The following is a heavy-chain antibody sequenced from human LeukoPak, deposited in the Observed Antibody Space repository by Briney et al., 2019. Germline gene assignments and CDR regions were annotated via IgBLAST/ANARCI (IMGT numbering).Heavy chain of an antibody. Sequence: QAGGSLRLSCAASGFNLYSYWMSWVRQAPGKGREWVANKKQDGREKYYVHSVKGRFTISRDNAKNSLYLQMNSLRAEDTAVYYCARVGGWLLRAFDIWGQGTMVTVSS. D-gene: IGHD5-24*01. V-gene: IGHV3-7*01. CDR2: KKQDGREK. CDR3: ARVGGWLLRAFDI. J-gene: IGHJ3*02. CDR1: GFNLYSYW.